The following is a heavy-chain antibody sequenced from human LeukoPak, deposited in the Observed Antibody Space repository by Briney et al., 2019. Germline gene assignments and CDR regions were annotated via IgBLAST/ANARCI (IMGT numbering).Heavy chain of an antibody. V-gene: IGHV1-18*01. CDR3: ARDKESRGSCCYNWFDP. J-gene: IGHJ5*02. D-gene: IGHD2-15*01. CDR2: ISAYNGNT. CDR1: GYTFTNYG. Sequence: ASVTVSCKTSGYTFTNYGISWVRQAPGQGLEWMGWISAYNGNTNYAQKLQGRVTMTTDTSTSTACMELRSLRSDDTAVYYCARDKESRGSCCYNWFDPWGRGTLVTVSS.